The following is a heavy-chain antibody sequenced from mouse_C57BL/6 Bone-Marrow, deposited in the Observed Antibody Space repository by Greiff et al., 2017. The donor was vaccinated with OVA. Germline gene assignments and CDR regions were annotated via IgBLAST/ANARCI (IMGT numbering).Heavy chain of an antibody. CDR1: GYTFTTYP. V-gene: IGHV1-47*01. Sequence: VKLQESGAELVKPGASVKMSCKASGYTFTTYPIEWMKQNHGKSLEWIGNFHPYNDDTKYNEKFKGKATLTVEKSSSTVYLELSRLTSDDSAVYYCARGGSGFYYFDYWGQGTTLTVSS. CDR2: FHPYNDDT. CDR3: ARGGSGFYYFDY. D-gene: IGHD3-2*02. J-gene: IGHJ2*01.